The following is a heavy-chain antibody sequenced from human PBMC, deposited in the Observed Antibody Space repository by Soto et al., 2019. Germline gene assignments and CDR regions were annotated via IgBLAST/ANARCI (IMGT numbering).Heavy chain of an antibody. V-gene: IGHV1-69*08. Sequence: QVQLVQSGAEVKKPGSSVKVSCKASGGTFSSYTISWVRQAPGQGLEWMGRIIPILGIANYAQKFQGRVTITADKSTGTAYMELGSRRSEDTAVYYCAGDITGRGGLPWFGELSPGWGQGTLVTVSS. CDR2: IIPILGIA. CDR1: GGTFSSYT. D-gene: IGHD3-10*01. J-gene: IGHJ4*02. CDR3: AGDITGRGGLPWFGELSPG.